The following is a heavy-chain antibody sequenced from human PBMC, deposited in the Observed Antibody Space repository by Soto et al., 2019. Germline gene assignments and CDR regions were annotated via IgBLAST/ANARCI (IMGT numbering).Heavy chain of an antibody. V-gene: IGHV4-34*01. CDR2: INHSGST. CDR3: ARGQQQLSRWGFDP. CDR1: WGYFGGYY. J-gene: IGHJ5*02. Sequence: TSETLSLIWAVYWGYFGGYYWSWIRQPPGKGLEWIGEINHSGSTNYNPSLKSRVTISVDTSKNQFSLKLSSVTAADTVVYYCARGQQQLSRWGFDPWGQGTLVPVSS. D-gene: IGHD6-13*01.